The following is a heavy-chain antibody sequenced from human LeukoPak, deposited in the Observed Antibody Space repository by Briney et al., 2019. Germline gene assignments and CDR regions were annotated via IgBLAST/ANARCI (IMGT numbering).Heavy chain of an antibody. V-gene: IGHV3-23*01. D-gene: IGHD3-22*01. J-gene: IGHJ3*02. CDR1: GFTLSSYA. CDR3: AKDIDFVNYYDSSGSISGAFDI. Sequence: GGSLRLSCAASGFTLSSYAMSWVRQAPGKGLEWVSAISGSGGSTYYADSVKGRFTISRDNSKNTLYLQMNSLRAEDTAVYYCAKDIDFVNYYDSSGSISGAFDIWGQGTMVTVSS. CDR2: ISGSGGST.